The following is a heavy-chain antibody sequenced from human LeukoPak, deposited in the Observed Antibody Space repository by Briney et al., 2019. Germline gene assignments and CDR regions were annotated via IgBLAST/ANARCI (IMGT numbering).Heavy chain of an antibody. J-gene: IGHJ4*02. CDR3: ARSPIFVYFDY. CDR1: GFTFSSYS. CDR2: ISSSSSTI. V-gene: IGHV3-48*01. Sequence: GGPLRLSCAASGFTFSSYSMNWVRQAPGKGLEWVSYISSSSSTIYYADSVKSRFTISRDNAKNSLYLQMNSLRAEDTAVYYCARSPIFVYFDYWGQGTLVTVSS. D-gene: IGHD3-3*02.